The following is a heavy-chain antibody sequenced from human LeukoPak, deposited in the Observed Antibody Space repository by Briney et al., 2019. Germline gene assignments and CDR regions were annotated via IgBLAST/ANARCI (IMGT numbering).Heavy chain of an antibody. V-gene: IGHV3-30*02. D-gene: IGHD2/OR15-2a*01. CDR2: IRYDGNNK. CDR3: AKDKNDPGDYYYRDV. CDR1: GFTFSTYG. J-gene: IGHJ6*03. Sequence: GGSLRLSCAASGFTFSTYGMHWVRQAPGKGLEWVAFIRYDGNNKYYVDSVKGRFTISRDNSKNTLYLQMNSLRGEDTAVYYCAKDKNDPGDYYYRDVWAKGTTVIV.